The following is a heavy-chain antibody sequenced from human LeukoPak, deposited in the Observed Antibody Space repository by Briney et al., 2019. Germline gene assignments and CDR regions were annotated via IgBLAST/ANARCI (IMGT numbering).Heavy chain of an antibody. CDR3: IVVHYPGAPFDP. D-gene: IGHD3-22*01. J-gene: IGHJ5*02. V-gene: IGHV4-38-2*02. CDR2: IYHSGST. Sequence: SETLSLTCTVSGYSISSGYYWGWIRQPPGKGLEWIGSIYHSGSTYYNPSLKSRVTISVDTSKNQFSLKLSSVTAADTAVYYCIVVHYPGAPFDPWGQGTLVTVSS. CDR1: GYSISSGYY.